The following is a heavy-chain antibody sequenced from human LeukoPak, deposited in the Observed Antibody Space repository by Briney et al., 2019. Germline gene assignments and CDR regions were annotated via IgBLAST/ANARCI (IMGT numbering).Heavy chain of an antibody. Sequence: PSETLSLTCTVSGGSISSYYWSWIRQPPGKGLEWVSSISGSGNRTYYADSVKGRFTISRDNSKNTLFLQMNSLRAEDTAVYYCAKNLYCGGGSCYPSALGMDVWGQGTTVTVSS. V-gene: IGHV3-23*01. CDR3: AKNLYCGGGSCYPSALGMDV. D-gene: IGHD2-15*01. CDR2: ISGSGNRT. J-gene: IGHJ6*02. CDR1: GGSISSYY.